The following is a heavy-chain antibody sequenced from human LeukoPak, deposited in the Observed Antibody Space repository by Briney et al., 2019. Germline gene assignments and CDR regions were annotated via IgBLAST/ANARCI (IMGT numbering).Heavy chain of an antibody. D-gene: IGHD5-12*01. J-gene: IGHJ4*02. CDR2: FGRSGGST. CDR3: AKRVSSGLYYFDY. Sequence: PGGSLRLSCAASRFTFSSYAMSWVRQAPGKGLEWVSTFGRSGGSTFYADSVKGRFTISRDNSKNTLYLQMNSLRAEDTAVYYCAKRVSSGLYYFDYWGQGTLVTVSS. V-gene: IGHV3-23*01. CDR1: RFTFSSYA.